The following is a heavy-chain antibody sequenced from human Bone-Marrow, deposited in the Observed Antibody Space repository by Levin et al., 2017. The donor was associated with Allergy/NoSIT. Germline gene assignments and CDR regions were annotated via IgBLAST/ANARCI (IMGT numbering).Heavy chain of an antibody. V-gene: IGHV1-18*01. Sequence: ASVKVSCKTSGYTFVSYGLNWVRQAPGQGLEWMGWISTYSGNTNYAQSLQGRVTMTTDTSTSTAYMELRSLSSDDTAEYYCARDHGGGYNYGPYFDYWGQGTLVTVSS. J-gene: IGHJ4*02. D-gene: IGHD5-18*01. CDR3: ARDHGGGYNYGPYFDY. CDR1: GYTFVSYG. CDR2: ISTYSGNT.